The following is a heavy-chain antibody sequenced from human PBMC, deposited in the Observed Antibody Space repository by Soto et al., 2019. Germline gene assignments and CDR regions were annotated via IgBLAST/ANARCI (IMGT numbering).Heavy chain of an antibody. CDR1: GFIFSNYA. V-gene: IGHV3-23*01. CDR2: VGGNGLAT. J-gene: IGHJ4*02. CDR3: AGRSGYHVDF. D-gene: IGHD3-9*01. Sequence: EVQLLESGGGLVQPGGSLRLSCAASGFIFSNYAMNWVRQAPGKGLEWVSAVGGNGLATYYADSVKGRFTISRDNSTNTLYLQMNSLRAEDTAVYYCAGRSGYHVDFWGQGTLVTVSS.